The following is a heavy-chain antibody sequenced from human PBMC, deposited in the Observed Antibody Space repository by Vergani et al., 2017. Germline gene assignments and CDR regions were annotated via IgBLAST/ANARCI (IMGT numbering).Heavy chain of an antibody. D-gene: IGHD1/OR15-1a*01. CDR3: AGGDLNWNIVNGAFDM. Sequence: QVQLVESGGGVVQPGRSLRLSCAASGFSFSTYGMHWVRQAPGKGLEWVAVISNDGSNRYCVDSVKGRFSISRDNSENTLYLQMNSLQIEDTAMYYCAGGDLNWNIVNGAFDMWGQGTMVTVPS. J-gene: IGHJ3*02. CDR2: ISNDGSNR. V-gene: IGHV3-30*03. CDR1: GFSFSTYG.